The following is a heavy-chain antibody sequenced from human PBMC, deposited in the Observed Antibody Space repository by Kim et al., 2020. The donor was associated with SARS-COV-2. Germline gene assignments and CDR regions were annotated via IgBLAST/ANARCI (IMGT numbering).Heavy chain of an antibody. Sequence: GGSLRLSCAASGFTFSSYWMSWVRQAPGKGLEWVANIKQDGSEKYYVDSVKGRFTISRDNAKNSLYLQMNSLRAEDTAVYYCARVPYYYDSSGYYSYFDYWGQGTLVTVSS. CDR3: ARVPYYYDSSGYYSYFDY. D-gene: IGHD3-22*01. CDR1: GFTFSSYW. V-gene: IGHV3-7*01. J-gene: IGHJ4*02. CDR2: IKQDGSEK.